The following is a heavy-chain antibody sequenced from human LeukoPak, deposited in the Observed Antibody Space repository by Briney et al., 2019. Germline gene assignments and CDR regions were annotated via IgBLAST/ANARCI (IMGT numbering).Heavy chain of an antibody. D-gene: IGHD1-1*01. CDR2: VNPHSGGT. V-gene: IGHV1-2*02. Sequence: GASVKVSCKASGYSFIDYYIHWVRQAPGQGLEWMGWVNPHSGGTKFAQKFQGRVTMTRDTSINTAYMEVSSLRSDDTAVYYCARDKSGTTQGDSDYWGQGTLVTVSS. CDR1: GYSFIDYY. J-gene: IGHJ4*02. CDR3: ARDKSGTTQGDSDY.